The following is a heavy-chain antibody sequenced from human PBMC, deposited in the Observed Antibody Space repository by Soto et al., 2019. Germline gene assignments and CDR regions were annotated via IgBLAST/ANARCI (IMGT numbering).Heavy chain of an antibody. V-gene: IGHV1-24*01. CDR2: FDPEDGET. D-gene: IGHD6-6*01. CDR1: GYTLTELS. CDR3: ASFSIAARPRLWGDY. Sequence: ASVKVSCKVSGYTLTELSMHWVRQAPGKGLEWMGGFDPEDGETIYAQKFQGRVTMTEDTSTDTAYMELSSLRSEDTAVYYCASFSIAARPRLWGDYWGQGTLVTVSS. J-gene: IGHJ4*02.